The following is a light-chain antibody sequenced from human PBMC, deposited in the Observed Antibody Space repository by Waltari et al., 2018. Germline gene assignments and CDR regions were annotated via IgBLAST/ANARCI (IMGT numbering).Light chain of an antibody. J-gene: IGLJ2*01. CDR1: SLRRYY. CDR2: GKN. V-gene: IGLV3-19*01. Sequence: SSELTQDPAVSVALGQTVRITCQGDSLRRYYASWYQQKPRQAPLLLIYGKNSRPSGIPDRFSGSSSGNTASLTITGAQAEDEADYYCNSRDSNNNRVFFGGGTKLTVL. CDR3: NSRDSNNNRVF.